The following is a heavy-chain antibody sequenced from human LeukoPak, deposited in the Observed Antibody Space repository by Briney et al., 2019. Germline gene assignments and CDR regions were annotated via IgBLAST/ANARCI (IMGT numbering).Heavy chain of an antibody. Sequence: GGSLRLSCAASGFTFSSYTMHWVRQAPGKGLEWVSSICSSSTYIYHAGSVKGRFTISRDNARNSLYLQMNSLRVEDTAVYYCAREGDYSSFDYWGQGTLVTVSS. D-gene: IGHD4-17*01. CDR1: GFTFSSYT. J-gene: IGHJ4*02. CDR3: AREGDYSSFDY. CDR2: ICSSSTYI. V-gene: IGHV3-21*01.